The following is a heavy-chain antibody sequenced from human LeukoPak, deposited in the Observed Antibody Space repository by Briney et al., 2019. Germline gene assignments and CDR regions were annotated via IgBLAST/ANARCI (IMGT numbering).Heavy chain of an antibody. D-gene: IGHD3-10*02. CDR1: GGSISSRSYY. J-gene: IGHJ5*02. Sequence: SETLSLTCTVSGGSISSRSYYWGWLRQPPGKGLEWIASIFYSGSTYHNPSLKSRVTISVDTSKSQFSLKLSSVTAADTAVYFCARHPLKAYVSDWFDPWGQGTLVTVSA. CDR2: IFYSGST. V-gene: IGHV4-39*01. CDR3: ARHPLKAYVSDWFDP.